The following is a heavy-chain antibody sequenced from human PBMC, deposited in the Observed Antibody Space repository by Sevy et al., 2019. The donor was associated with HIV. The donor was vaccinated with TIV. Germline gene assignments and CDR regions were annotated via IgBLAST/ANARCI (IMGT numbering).Heavy chain of an antibody. Sequence: ASVKVSCKVSGSTLTQLSMHWVRQAPGIGLEWMVTFDPEDGKTLYAQKFQGRVTMTEDTSTHTAYMELSSLTSEDTDIYYCASTRDYYESNGYYFDFWGQGTLVTVSS. CDR3: ASTRDYYESNGYYFDF. CDR1: GSTLTQLS. CDR2: FDPEDGKT. V-gene: IGHV1-24*01. D-gene: IGHD3-22*01. J-gene: IGHJ4*02.